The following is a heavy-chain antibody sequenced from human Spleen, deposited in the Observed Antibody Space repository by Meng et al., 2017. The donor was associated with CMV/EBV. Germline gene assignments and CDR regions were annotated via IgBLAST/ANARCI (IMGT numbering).Heavy chain of an antibody. V-gene: IGHV4-39*01. CDR3: ARHVQDIVVVPAALTWFDP. J-gene: IGHJ5*02. D-gene: IGHD2-2*01. CDR2: IYYSGST. CDR1: GGSISSSSYY. Sequence: SETLSLTCTVSGGSISSSSYYWGWIRQPPGKGLEWIGSIYYSGSTYYNPSLNSRVTISVDTSKNQFSLKLSSVTAADTAVYYCARHVQDIVVVPAALTWFDPWGQGTLVTVSS.